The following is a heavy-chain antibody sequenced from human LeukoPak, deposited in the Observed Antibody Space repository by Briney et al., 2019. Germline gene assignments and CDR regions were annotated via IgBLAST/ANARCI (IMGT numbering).Heavy chain of an antibody. CDR1: GGSISSSSYF. J-gene: IGHJ3*02. Sequence: SETLSLTCSVSGGSISSSSYFWGWIRQPPGKGLEWIGRMSYSGSSYFNPSLKSRVTVSLDTSKNQFSLKLSSVTAADTAVYYCARERNWGPPLAENAFDIWGQGTMVTVSS. D-gene: IGHD7-27*01. CDR3: ARERNWGPPLAENAFDI. CDR2: MSYSGSS. V-gene: IGHV4-39*07.